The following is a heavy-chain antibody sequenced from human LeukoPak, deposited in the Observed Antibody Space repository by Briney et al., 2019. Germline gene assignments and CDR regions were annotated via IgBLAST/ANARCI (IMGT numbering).Heavy chain of an antibody. J-gene: IGHJ4*02. Sequence: GRSLRLSCAASGFTFSSYGMHWVRQAPGKGLEWVAVISYDGSNKYYADSVKGRFTISRDNSKNTLYLQMNSLRAEDTAVYYCAKGGGLYCSGGSRYSNYFDYWGQGTLVTVSS. D-gene: IGHD2-15*01. V-gene: IGHV3-30*18. CDR2: ISYDGSNK. CDR1: GFTFSSYG. CDR3: AKGGGLYCSGGSRYSNYFDY.